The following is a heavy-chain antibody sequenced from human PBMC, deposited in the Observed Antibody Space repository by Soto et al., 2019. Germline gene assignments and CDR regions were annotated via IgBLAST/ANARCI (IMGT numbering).Heavy chain of an antibody. CDR1: GFTFSSYR. D-gene: IGHD6-13*01. CDR2: IKQDGSEK. V-gene: IGHV3-7*01. CDR3: AREQLQVVIPDY. Sequence: EVQLVESGGGLVQPGGSLRLSCAASGFTFSSYRMNWVRQAPGKRLEWVANIKQDGSEKYYVDSVKGRFTISRDNTKNSLYLQMNSLRAEDTAVYYCAREQLQVVIPDYWGQGTLVTVSS. J-gene: IGHJ4*02.